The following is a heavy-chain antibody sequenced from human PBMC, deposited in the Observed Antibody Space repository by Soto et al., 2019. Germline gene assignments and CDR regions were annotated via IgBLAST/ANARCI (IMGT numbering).Heavy chain of an antibody. V-gene: IGHV3-30*18. D-gene: IGHD2-15*01. J-gene: IGHJ4*02. CDR2: MSWDGSDE. CDR1: GFTCRSYG. CDR3: AKEGCSGGICYGFDY. Sequence: GGSLRLSCAASGFTCRSYGMHGVRQAPGKGLEWVAVMSWDGSDEFYEETVKGRFTVSRDNSRNTLYLQMNSLRPEDTAVYYCAKEGCSGGICYGFDYWGQGT.